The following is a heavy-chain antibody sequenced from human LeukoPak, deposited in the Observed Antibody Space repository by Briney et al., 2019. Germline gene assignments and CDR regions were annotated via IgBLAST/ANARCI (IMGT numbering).Heavy chain of an antibody. CDR2: INHSGST. Sequence: SETLSLTCAVYSGSFSGYYWSWIRQSPGKGLEWIGEINHSGSTNYNPSLKSRVTIEIDTSKNQFSLKLSSVTAADTAVYYCARVTWYYDSSGYLGLWGQGTLVTVSS. CDR3: ARVTWYYDSSGYLGL. CDR1: SGSFSGYY. J-gene: IGHJ4*02. V-gene: IGHV4-34*01. D-gene: IGHD3-22*01.